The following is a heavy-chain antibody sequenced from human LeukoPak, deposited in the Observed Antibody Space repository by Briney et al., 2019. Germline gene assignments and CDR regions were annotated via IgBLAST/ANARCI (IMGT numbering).Heavy chain of an antibody. J-gene: IGHJ5*02. V-gene: IGHV3-53*01. CDR2: IYSGGST. CDR1: GFTVSSNY. CDR3: AGSSYGENWFDP. D-gene: IGHD5-18*01. Sequence: GGSLRLSCAASGFTVSSNYMSWVRQAPGEGLEWVSVIYSGGSTYYADSVKGRFTISRDNSKNTLYLQMNSLRAEDTAVYYCAGSSYGENWFDPWGQGTLVTVSS.